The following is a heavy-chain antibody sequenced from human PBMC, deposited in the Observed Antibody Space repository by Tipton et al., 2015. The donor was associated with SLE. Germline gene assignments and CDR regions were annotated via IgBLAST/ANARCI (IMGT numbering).Heavy chain of an antibody. CDR3: AKEEQWLVRGDAFDI. J-gene: IGHJ3*02. Sequence: SLRLSCAASGFTFDDYAMHWVRQAPGKGLEWVSGISWNSGSIGYADSVKGRFTISRDNAKNSLYLQMNSLRAEDTALYYCAKEEQWLVRGDAFDIWGQGTMVTVSS. D-gene: IGHD6-19*01. CDR2: ISWNSGSI. CDR1: GFTFDDYA. V-gene: IGHV3-9*01.